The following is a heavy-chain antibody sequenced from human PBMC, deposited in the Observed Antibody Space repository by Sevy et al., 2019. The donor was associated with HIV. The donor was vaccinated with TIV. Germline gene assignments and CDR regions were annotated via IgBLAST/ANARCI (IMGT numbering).Heavy chain of an antibody. D-gene: IGHD3-22*01. CDR2: FYYTGIT. CDR1: GGPISSHY. J-gene: IGHJ4*02. V-gene: IGHV4-59*11. Sequence: SETLSLICTVSGGPISSHYWNWIRQTPGKGLEWIGSFYYTGITNYNPSLKSRVTKSADTSKNRASLKLNSVTAADTAVYYCARLPSPYYDSSGDLIREYYFDSWGQGTLVTVSS. CDR3: ARLPSPYYDSSGDLIREYYFDS.